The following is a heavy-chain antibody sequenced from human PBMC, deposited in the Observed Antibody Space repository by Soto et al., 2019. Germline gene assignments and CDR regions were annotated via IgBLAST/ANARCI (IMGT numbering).Heavy chain of an antibody. D-gene: IGHD3-9*01. Sequence: ASVKVSCKASGYTFTNHAIHWVRQAPGQGLEWMGWINAGKGDTKYPQRFQGRVTITRDTSASTAYMELSSLRSEDTAVYYCARNILGGSTVYRRPGTLVSVSS. CDR2: INAGKGDT. CDR3: ARNILGGSTVY. CDR1: GYTFTNHA. J-gene: IGHJ4*02. V-gene: IGHV1-3*01.